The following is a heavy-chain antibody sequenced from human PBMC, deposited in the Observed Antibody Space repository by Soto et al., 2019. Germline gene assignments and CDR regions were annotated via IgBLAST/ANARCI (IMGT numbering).Heavy chain of an antibody. CDR1: GFTFSSYS. CDR3: ARGYSSSEIHY. J-gene: IGHJ4*02. CDR2: ISSSSSYI. Sequence: EVQLVESGGGLVKPGGSLRLSCAASGFTFSSYSMNWVRQAPGKGLEWVSSISSSSSYIYYADSVKGRFTISRDNAKNSLYLQMNRLRAEDTAVYYCARGYSSSEIHYWGQGTLVTVSS. V-gene: IGHV3-21*01. D-gene: IGHD6-6*01.